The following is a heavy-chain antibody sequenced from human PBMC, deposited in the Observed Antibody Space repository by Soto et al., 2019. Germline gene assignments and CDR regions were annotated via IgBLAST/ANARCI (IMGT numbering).Heavy chain of an antibody. CDR1: GFTFSSYS. CDR2: ISSSSSYI. CDR3: ARVVEYCSSTSCYSEFLDYSTFYYYYGMDV. V-gene: IGHV3-21*01. Sequence: GGSLRLSCAASGFTFSSYSMNWVRQAPGKGLEWVSSISSSSSYIYYADSVKGRFTISRDNAKNSLYLQMNSLRAEDTAVYYCARVVEYCSSTSCYSEFLDYSTFYYYYGMDVWGQGTTVTVSS. J-gene: IGHJ6*02. D-gene: IGHD2-2*01.